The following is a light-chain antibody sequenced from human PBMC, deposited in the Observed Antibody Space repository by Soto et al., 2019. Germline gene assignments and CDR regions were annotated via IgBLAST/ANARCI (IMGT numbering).Light chain of an antibody. J-gene: IGLJ1*01. CDR2: DFT. Sequence: QSVLTQPASVSGSPGQSITISCTGISADVSTSNFVSWYQHHPGKGPRLILYDFTHRPSGISDRFSGFKSGDTASLTISGLRAEDEADYYCASYRSGPLYVFGTGTRSPS. V-gene: IGLV2-14*03. CDR1: SADVSTSNF. CDR3: ASYRSGPLYV.